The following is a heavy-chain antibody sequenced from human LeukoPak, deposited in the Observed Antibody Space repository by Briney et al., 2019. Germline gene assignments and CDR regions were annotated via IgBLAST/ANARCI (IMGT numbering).Heavy chain of an antibody. V-gene: IGHV3-53*01. D-gene: IGHD2-15*01. CDR1: GFTVSSNY. J-gene: IGHJ4*02. Sequence: GGSLRLSCAASGFTVSSNYMSWVRQAPGKGLEWVSVIYSGGSTYYADSVKGRFTISRDNSKNTLYLQMNSLRAKDTAVYYCARVNMVVAATLNYWGQGTLVTVSS. CDR3: ARVNMVVAATLNY. CDR2: IYSGGST.